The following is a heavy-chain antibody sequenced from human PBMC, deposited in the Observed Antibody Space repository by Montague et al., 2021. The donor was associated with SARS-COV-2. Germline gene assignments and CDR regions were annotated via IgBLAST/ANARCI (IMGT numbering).Heavy chain of an antibody. J-gene: IGHJ4*02. V-gene: IGHV4-34*01. CDR2: IAHRGST. Sequence: SETLSLTCAVYGGSFSGYYWTWIRQAPGKGLEWIGEIAHRGSTTYNPSLESRVTISVDTSNKQFSLKLRSVTAADTAVYYCARWISRLRGVDEWGQGTLVTVSS. D-gene: IGHD3-10*01. CDR3: ARWISRLRGVDE. CDR1: GGSFSGYY.